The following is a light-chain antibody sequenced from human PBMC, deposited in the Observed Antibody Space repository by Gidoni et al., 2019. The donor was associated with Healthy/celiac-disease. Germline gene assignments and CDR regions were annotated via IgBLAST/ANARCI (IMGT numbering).Light chain of an antibody. V-gene: IGKV3-15*01. CDR3: QQYNNWPPIT. CDR2: GAS. J-gene: IGKJ5*01. CDR1: QSVSSN. Sequence: EIVMTHSPATLSVSPGERATLSCSASQSVSSNLAWYQQKPGQAPRLLIYGASTRATGIPARFSGSGSGTEFTLTISGLQSEDFAVYYCQQYNNWPPITFGQGTRLEIK.